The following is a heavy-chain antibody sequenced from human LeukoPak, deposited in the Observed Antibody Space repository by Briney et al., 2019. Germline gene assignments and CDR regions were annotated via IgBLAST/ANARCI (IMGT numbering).Heavy chain of an antibody. CDR2: LGRTGEYK. D-gene: IGHD2-2*01. CDR3: VKDRPCGTCMPMDA. V-gene: IGHV3-23*01. J-gene: IGHJ5*02. Sequence: GGSLSPSCLAARFTYTNYSMSCVRQLPGKGREWVSGLGRTGEYKYYADSVKGRFTISRDNSKDMVFLQMNSLRAEDTAIYYCVKDRPCGTCMPMDAWGQGTLVTVSS. CDR1: RFTYTNYS.